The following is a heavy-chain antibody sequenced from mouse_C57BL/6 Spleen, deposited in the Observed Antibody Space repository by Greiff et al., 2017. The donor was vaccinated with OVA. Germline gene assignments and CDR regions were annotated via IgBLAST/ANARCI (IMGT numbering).Heavy chain of an antibody. CDR2: IYPGDGDT. D-gene: IGHD1-1*01. J-gene: IGHJ2*01. CDR1: GYAFSSSW. V-gene: IGHV1-82*01. CDR3: ARRPITTVVGFDY. Sequence: QVQLKESGPELVKPGASVKISCKASGYAFSSSWMNWVKQRPGKGLEWIGRIYPGDGDTNYNGKFKGKATLTADKSSSTAYMQLSSLTSEDSAVYFCARRPITTVVGFDYWGQGTTLTVSS.